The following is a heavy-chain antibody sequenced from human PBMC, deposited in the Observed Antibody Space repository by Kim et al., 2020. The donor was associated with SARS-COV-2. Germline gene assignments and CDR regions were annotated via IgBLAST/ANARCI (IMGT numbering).Heavy chain of an antibody. CDR2: IGTAGDT. D-gene: IGHD1-20*01. Sequence: GGSLRLSCAASGFTFSSYDMHWVRQATGKGLEWVSAIGTAGDTYYPGSVKGRFTISRENAKNSLYLQMNSLRAGDTAVYYCARALNNWNDPGAFDIWGQGTMVTVSS. CDR1: GFTFSSYD. J-gene: IGHJ3*02. V-gene: IGHV3-13*01. CDR3: ARALNNWNDPGAFDI.